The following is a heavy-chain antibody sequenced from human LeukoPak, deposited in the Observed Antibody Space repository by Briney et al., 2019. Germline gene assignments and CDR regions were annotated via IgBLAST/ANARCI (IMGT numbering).Heavy chain of an antibody. CDR2: ISGSGGST. CDR3: XKXXDRTXWLRSFDY. Sequence: GGSLRLSCAASGFTFSSYAMSWVRQAPGKGLEWVSAISGSGGSTYYADSVKGRFTISRDNSKNTLYLQMDSLRAEDTPVYYCXKXXDRTXWLRSFDYWGQGTLVTVSS. J-gene: IGHJ4*02. V-gene: IGHV3-23*01. CDR1: GFTFSSYA. D-gene: IGHD6-19*01.